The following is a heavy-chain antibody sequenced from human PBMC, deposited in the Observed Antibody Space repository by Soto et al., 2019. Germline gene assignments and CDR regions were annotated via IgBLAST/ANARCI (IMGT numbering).Heavy chain of an antibody. Sequence: QVHLLQSGAEVKNPGASVKVSCKGSVYDFTTYGITWERQAPGQGLEWMAWISAHNGNTDYAQKLQGRVTVTRDTSTSPAYMELRSLRSDDTAMYYCARGRYGDYWGQGALVTVSS. D-gene: IGHD1-1*01. CDR3: ARGRYGDY. CDR2: ISAHNGNT. V-gene: IGHV1-18*01. CDR1: VYDFTTYG. J-gene: IGHJ4*02.